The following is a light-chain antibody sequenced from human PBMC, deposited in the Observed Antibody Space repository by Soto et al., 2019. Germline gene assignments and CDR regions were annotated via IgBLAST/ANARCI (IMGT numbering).Light chain of an antibody. CDR2: GNN. Sequence: QSVLTQPPSVSGAPGQRVTISCTGSRSNIGAGYDVHWYQQLPGTAPKLLIYGNNNRPSGVPDRFSGSKSDTSSSLAITGVQAEDEADYYCQSYDRSLTGYVFGTGTKVTVL. V-gene: IGLV1-40*01. CDR1: RSNIGAGYD. CDR3: QSYDRSLTGYV. J-gene: IGLJ1*01.